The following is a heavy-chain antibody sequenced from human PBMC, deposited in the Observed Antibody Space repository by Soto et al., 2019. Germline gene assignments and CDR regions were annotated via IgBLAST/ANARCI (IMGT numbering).Heavy chain of an antibody. D-gene: IGHD2-15*01. J-gene: IGHJ5*02. CDR1: GYTFTRYT. V-gene: IGHV1-3*01. CDR3: ARGIATGQLAP. Sequence: QVQLVQSGAEVKKPGASVKISCKASGYTFTRYTMNWVRQAPGQRLEWMGWTNPDNGNTKSSQKFQDRVIITRDTSASTAYMDLSSLRSEDTAVYYCARGIATGQLAPWGQGTLVTVSS. CDR2: TNPDNGNT.